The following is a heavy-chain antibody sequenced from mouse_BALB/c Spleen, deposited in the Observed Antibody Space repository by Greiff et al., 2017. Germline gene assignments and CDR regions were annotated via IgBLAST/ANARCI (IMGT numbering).Heavy chain of an antibody. CDR3: TREGNYGYFDV. CDR1: GFTFSSYT. J-gene: IGHJ1*01. V-gene: IGHV5-6-4*01. D-gene: IGHD2-1*01. CDR2: ISSGGSYT. Sequence: VQLKESGGGLVKPGGSLKLSCAASGFTFSSYTMSWVRQTPEKRLEWVATISSGGSYTYYPDSVKGRFTISRDNAKNTLYLQMSSLKSEDTAMYYCTREGNYGYFDVWGAGTTVTVSS.